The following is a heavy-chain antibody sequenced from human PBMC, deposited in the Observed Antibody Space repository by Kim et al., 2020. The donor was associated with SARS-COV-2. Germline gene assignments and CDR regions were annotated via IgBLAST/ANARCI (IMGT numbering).Heavy chain of an antibody. D-gene: IGHD4-4*01. V-gene: IGHV1-3*01. Sequence: KKKDSQKIQGKVTITRDTSAKTAYLALRSLTFEDTAIYYCARDMNPTVYDYWGQGTLVTVSS. J-gene: IGHJ4*02. CDR3: ARDMNPTVYDY. CDR2: KK.